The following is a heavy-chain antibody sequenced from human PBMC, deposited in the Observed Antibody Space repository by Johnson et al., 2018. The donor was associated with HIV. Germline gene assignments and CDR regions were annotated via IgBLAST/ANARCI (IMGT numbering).Heavy chain of an antibody. CDR1: GFTVSSNY. CDR3: ARTSLEMATISAFDI. CDR2: IYSGCST. J-gene: IGHJ3*02. V-gene: IGHV3-66*02. Sequence: VQLVESGGGLVQPGGSLRLSCAASGFTVSSNYMSWVRQAPGKGLEWVSVIYSGCSTYYADSVKGRFTISRDNSKNTLYLQMNSLRAEDTAVYYCARTSLEMATISAFDIWGQGTMVTVSS. D-gene: IGHD5-24*01.